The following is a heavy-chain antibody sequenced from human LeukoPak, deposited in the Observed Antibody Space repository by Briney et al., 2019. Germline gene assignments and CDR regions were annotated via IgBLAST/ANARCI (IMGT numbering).Heavy chain of an antibody. V-gene: IGHV3-7*01. CDR1: GFTFSSYW. Sequence: PRGSLRLSCAASGFTFSSYWMSWVRQAPGKGLEWVANIKQDGSEKYYVDSVKGRFTISRDNAKNSLYLQMNSLRAEDTAVYYFARLGATGDYFDYWGQGTLVTVSS. J-gene: IGHJ4*02. CDR3: ARLGATGDYFDY. CDR2: IKQDGSEK. D-gene: IGHD1-26*01.